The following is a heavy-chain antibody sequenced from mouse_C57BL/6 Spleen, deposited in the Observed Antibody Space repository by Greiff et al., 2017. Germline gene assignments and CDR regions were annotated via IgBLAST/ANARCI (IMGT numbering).Heavy chain of an antibody. V-gene: IGHV1-7*01. J-gene: IGHJ4*01. D-gene: IGHD1-1*01. Sequence: QVQLQQSGAELAKPGASVKLSCKASGYTFTSYWMHWVKQRPGQGLEWIGYINPSSGYTKYNQKFKDKATLTADKSSSTAYMQLSSLTYEDSAVYYCARGDYGSSYDYYAMDYWGQGTSGTVSS. CDR3: ARGDYGSSYDYYAMDY. CDR1: GYTFTSYW. CDR2: INPSSGYT.